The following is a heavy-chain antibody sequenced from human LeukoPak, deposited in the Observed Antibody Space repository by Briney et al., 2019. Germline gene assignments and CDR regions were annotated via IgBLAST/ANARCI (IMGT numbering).Heavy chain of an antibody. Sequence: KSSETLSLTCTVSGGSISSSSYYWGWIRQPPGKGLEWIGSIYYSGSTYYNPSPKGRVTISVDTSKNQFSLKLSSVTAADTAVYYCARDRRYSSGRYSRAGAFDIWGQGTMVTVSS. CDR2: IYYSGST. J-gene: IGHJ3*02. V-gene: IGHV4-39*07. CDR1: GGSISSSSYY. CDR3: ARDRRYSSGRYSRAGAFDI. D-gene: IGHD6-19*01.